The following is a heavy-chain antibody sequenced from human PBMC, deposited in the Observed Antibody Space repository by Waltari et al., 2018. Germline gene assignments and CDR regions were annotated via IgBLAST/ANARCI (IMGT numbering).Heavy chain of an antibody. Sequence: QLQLQESGSGLVKPSQTLSLTCAVSGGSISSGGYSWSWIRQPPGKGLEWMGIIYPGDSDTRYSPSFQGQVTISADKSISTAYLQWSSLKASDTAMYYCARRGLLWFGELVEGDWFDPWGQGTLVTVSS. CDR1: GGSISSGGYS. V-gene: IGHV4-30-2*01. D-gene: IGHD3-10*01. J-gene: IGHJ5*02. CDR2: IYPGDSDT. CDR3: ARRGLLWFGELVEGDWFDP.